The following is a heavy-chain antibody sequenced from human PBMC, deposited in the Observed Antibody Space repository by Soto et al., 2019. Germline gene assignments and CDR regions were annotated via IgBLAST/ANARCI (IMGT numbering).Heavy chain of an antibody. Sequence: GGSLRLSCAASGFSVISYAMSWVRQAPGKGLEWVSTISGSDGKTFYADSVKGRFPISRDTSKNMLYLQMNNLRGDDTAVYYCVRWSYLDYWGQGTRVTVSS. CDR1: GFSVISYA. J-gene: IGHJ4*02. D-gene: IGHD3-3*01. V-gene: IGHV3-23*01. CDR2: ISGSDGKT. CDR3: VRWSYLDY.